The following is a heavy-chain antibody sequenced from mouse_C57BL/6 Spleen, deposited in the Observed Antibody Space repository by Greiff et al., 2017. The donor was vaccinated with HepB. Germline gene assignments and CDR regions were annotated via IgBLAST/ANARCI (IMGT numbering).Heavy chain of an antibody. CDR1: GYTFTSYW. V-gene: IGHV1-64*01. D-gene: IGHD3-2*02. CDR2: IHPNSGTT. CDR3: ARGQLMYLYYFDY. J-gene: IGHJ2*01. Sequence: QVQLQQPGAELVKPGASVKLSCKASGYTFTSYWMHWVKQRPGQGLEWIGMIHPNSGTTSYNQKFKGKATLTVDQSSSTAYMQLNSLTSEDSAVYYCARGQLMYLYYFDYWGQGTTLTVSS.